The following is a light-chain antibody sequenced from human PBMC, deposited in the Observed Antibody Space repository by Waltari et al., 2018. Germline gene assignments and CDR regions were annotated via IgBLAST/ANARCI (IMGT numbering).Light chain of an antibody. V-gene: IGLV2-23*01. J-gene: IGLJ2*01. Sequence: QSDLPQPSSVTGSPGQSITIHCTWTSRDTGSYSAVPWYLQYPGKFSKLIVYDANQRPSGVSCRFSGSKSGNTASLTISGLRAEDEADYYCCSYAGSSTLIFGGGTKVTVL. CDR2: DAN. CDR3: CSYAGSSTLI. CDR1: SRDTGSYSA.